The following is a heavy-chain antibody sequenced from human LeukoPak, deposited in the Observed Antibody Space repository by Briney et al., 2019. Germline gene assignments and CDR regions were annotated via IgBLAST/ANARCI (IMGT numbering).Heavy chain of an antibody. CDR1: GFTFSSYA. D-gene: IGHD3-3*01. Sequence: GGSLRLSCAASGFTFSSYAMSWVRQAPGKGLEWVSAISGSGGSTYYADSVKGRLTISRDNSKNTLYLQMNSLRAEDTAVYYCAKNTQDYDFWSGYPDNWFDPWGQGTLVTVSS. CDR3: AKNTQDYDFWSGYPDNWFDP. CDR2: ISGSGGST. J-gene: IGHJ5*02. V-gene: IGHV3-23*01.